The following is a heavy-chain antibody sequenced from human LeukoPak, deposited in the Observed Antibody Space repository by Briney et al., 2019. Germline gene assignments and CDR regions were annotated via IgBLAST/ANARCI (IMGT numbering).Heavy chain of an antibody. CDR3: ARVGDIVLNWFDP. CDR1: GFTFSDYY. V-gene: IGHV3-11*04. Sequence: GGSLRLSCAASGFTFSDYYMSWIRQAPGKGLEWVSYISSSGSTMYYADSVKGRFTISRDNAKNSLYLQMNSLRAADTAVYYCARVGDIVLNWFDPWGQGTLVTVSS. D-gene: IGHD2-15*01. CDR2: ISSSGSTM. J-gene: IGHJ5*02.